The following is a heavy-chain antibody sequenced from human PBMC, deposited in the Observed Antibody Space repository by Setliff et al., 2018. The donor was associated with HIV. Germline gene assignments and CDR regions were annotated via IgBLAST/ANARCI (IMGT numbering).Heavy chain of an antibody. CDR2: INIDSGHT. Sequence: ASVKVSCKASGHSFTAYGISWVRQAPGQGFEWMGWINIDSGHTNFAQKFQDRVTVTTDTSTNTTYMELRGLRSDDTAVYYCAREYDVLTGYYISAFDIWGQGTMVTVSS. V-gene: IGHV1-18*01. J-gene: IGHJ3*02. CDR1: GHSFTAYG. D-gene: IGHD3-9*01. CDR3: AREYDVLTGYYISAFDI.